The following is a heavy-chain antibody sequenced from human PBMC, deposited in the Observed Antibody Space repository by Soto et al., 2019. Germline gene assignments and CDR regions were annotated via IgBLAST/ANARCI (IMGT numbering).Heavy chain of an antibody. CDR3: APQWELYPHFDY. CDR1: AGSISGSSYY. CDR2: IYYSGST. Sequence: SQTWSLPCTVSAGSISGSSYYWGWIRQQPVKVLEWIGSIYYSGSTYYNPSLKSRVTISVDTSKNQFSLKLSSVTAADTAVYYCAPQWELYPHFDYWGQGTLVTVS. D-gene: IGHD1-26*01. J-gene: IGHJ4*02. V-gene: IGHV4-39*01.